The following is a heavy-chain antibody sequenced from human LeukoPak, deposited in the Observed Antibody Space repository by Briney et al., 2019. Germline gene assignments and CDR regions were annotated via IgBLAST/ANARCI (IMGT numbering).Heavy chain of an antibody. V-gene: IGHV3-30*02. J-gene: IGHJ4*02. CDR2: IRYDESNK. CDR3: AKDLRRYSSSSSVDY. CDR1: GFTFSTYG. Sequence: GGSLRLSCAASGFTFSTYGMNWVRQAPGKGLEWVAFIRYDESNKSYADSVKGRFTISRDNSKNTLYLQMNSLRAEDTAVYYCAKDLRRYSSSSSVDYWGQGTLVTVSS. D-gene: IGHD6-6*01.